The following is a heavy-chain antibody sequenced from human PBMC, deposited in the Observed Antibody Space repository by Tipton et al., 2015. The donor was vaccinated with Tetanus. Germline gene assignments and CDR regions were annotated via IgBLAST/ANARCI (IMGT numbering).Heavy chain of an antibody. J-gene: IGHJ4*02. V-gene: IGHV4-39*01. CDR3: ARPTLRLVIDS. Sequence: TLSLTCTVSGSSITSTTHYWGWIRQAPGKGLEWIGIIYYSGSTYYNASLRSRVTISVDTSKNQFSLRLSSVTAADTAVYYCARPTLRLVIDSWGQGTLVTVSS. CDR1: GSSITSTTHY. CDR2: IYYSGST. D-gene: IGHD6-6*01.